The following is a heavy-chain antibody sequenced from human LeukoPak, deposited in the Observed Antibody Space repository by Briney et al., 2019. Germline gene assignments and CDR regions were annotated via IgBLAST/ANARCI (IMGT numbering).Heavy chain of an antibody. J-gene: IGHJ2*01. D-gene: IGHD2-15*01. Sequence: GGSLRLSCAASGFTFSGYAMGWVRQAPGKGLEWVSGISGSGGNTYYADSVKGRFTISRDNAKNSLFLQMNSLRAEDTAVYYCAGVALGSWYFDLWGRGTLVTVSS. CDR3: AGVALGSWYFDL. CDR2: ISGSGGNT. CDR1: GFTFSGYA. V-gene: IGHV3-23*01.